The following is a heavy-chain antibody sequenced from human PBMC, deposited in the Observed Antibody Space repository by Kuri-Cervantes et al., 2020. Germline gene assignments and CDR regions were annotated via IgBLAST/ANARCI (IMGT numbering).Heavy chain of an antibody. CDR2: IYYSGST. Sequence: SETLSLTCTVSGGSISSSSYYWGWIPQPPGKGLEWIGSIYYSGSTYYNPSLKSRVTISVDTSKNQFSLKLSSVTAADTAVYYCARVGDFIAVAGTRGPNDYWGQGTLVTVSS. CDR1: GGSISSSSYY. CDR3: ARVGDFIAVAGTRGPNDY. J-gene: IGHJ4*02. V-gene: IGHV4-39*01. D-gene: IGHD6-19*01.